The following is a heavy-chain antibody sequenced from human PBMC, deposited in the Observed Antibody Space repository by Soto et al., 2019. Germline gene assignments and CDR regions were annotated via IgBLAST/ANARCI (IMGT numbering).Heavy chain of an antibody. J-gene: IGHJ6*02. Sequence: ASVKVSCKASGYTFTGYYMHWVRQAPGQGLEWMGWINPNSGGTNYAQKFQGWVTMTRDTSISTAYMELSRLRSDDTAVYYCARDLGIAARPGSGGYYYGMDVWGQGTTVTVSS. V-gene: IGHV1-2*04. CDR2: INPNSGGT. D-gene: IGHD6-6*01. CDR1: GYTFTGYY. CDR3: ARDLGIAARPGSGGYYYGMDV.